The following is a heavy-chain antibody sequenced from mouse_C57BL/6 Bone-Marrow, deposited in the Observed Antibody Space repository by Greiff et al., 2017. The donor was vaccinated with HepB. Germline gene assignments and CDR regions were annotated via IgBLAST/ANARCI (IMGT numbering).Heavy chain of an antibody. CDR3: ARDKGDYSNYVWFAY. J-gene: IGHJ3*01. D-gene: IGHD2-5*01. V-gene: IGHV5-6*02. CDR1: GFTFSSYG. CDR2: ISSGGSYT. Sequence: DVMLVESGGDLVKPGGSLKLSCAASGFTFSSYGMSWVRQTPDKRLEWVATISSGGSYTYYPDSVKGRFTISRDNAKNTLYLQMSSLKSEDTAMYYCARDKGDYSNYVWFAYWGQGTLVTVSA.